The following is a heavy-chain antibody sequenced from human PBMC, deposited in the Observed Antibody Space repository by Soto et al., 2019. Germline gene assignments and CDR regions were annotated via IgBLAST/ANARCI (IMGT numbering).Heavy chain of an antibody. CDR3: VKHRDCYGHTCYAGEFDP. V-gene: IGHV4-59*08. CDR2: IYYSGRT. CDR1: GGSITNYY. D-gene: IGHD2-15*01. Sequence: QVQLQESGPGLVKPSETLSLTCTVSGGSITNYYWSWIRQPPGKGLEWIGYIYYSGRTSYNPSLKSRGHIPVAXXTXQXXLKLDPVPAADSAIYYCVKHRDCYGHTCYAGEFDPWGQGTLVTVSS. J-gene: IGHJ5*02.